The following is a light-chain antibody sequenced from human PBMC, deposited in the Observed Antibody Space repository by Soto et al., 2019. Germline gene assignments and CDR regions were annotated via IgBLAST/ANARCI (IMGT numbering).Light chain of an antibody. Sequence: SQLTQSPSSLSASVGHSFTITCRASQGITSYLAWYQQKPGKAPNIMIYAASSLQSGVPSRFSGSGSGTEFNLTISSLQTEDFATDYCLQHNSYPPTFGQGTKVDIK. CDR2: AAS. CDR3: LQHNSYPPT. CDR1: QGITSY. J-gene: IGKJ1*01. V-gene: IGKV1-9*01.